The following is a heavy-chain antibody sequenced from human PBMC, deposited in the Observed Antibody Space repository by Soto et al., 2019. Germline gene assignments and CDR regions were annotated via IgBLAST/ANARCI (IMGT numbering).Heavy chain of an antibody. V-gene: IGHV1-8*01. Sequence: ASVKVSCKASGYTFTSYDINWVRQATGQGLEWMGWMNPNSGNTGYAQKFQGRVTMTRNTSISTAYMELSSLRSEDTAVYYCARASNKEYYGDYVEFDYWGQGTLVTVSS. D-gene: IGHD4-17*01. CDR3: ARASNKEYYGDYVEFDY. CDR1: GYTFTSYD. J-gene: IGHJ4*02. CDR2: MNPNSGNT.